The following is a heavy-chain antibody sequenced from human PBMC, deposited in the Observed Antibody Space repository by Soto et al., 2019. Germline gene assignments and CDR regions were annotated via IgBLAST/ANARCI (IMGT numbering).Heavy chain of an antibody. CDR3: ARGSAYCGGDCIGFSWFDP. V-gene: IGHV1-69*12. J-gene: IGHJ5*02. CDR1: GGTFSSYA. D-gene: IGHD2-21*02. Sequence: QVQLVQSGAEVKKPGSSVNVSCKASGGTFSSYAISWVRQAPGQGLEWMAGIIPVFGTSSHAQKFQGRVTITADESTSTAYMELSSLRSDDTAVYYCARGSAYCGGDCIGFSWFDPWGQGTLVTVSS. CDR2: IIPVFGTS.